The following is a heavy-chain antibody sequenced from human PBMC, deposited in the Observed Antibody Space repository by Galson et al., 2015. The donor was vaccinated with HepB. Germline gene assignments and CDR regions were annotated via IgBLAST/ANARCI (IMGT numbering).Heavy chain of an antibody. D-gene: IGHD3-10*01. CDR2: IGQPDGPT. CDR1: GFTFTSRT. Sequence: SLRLSCAASGFTFTSRTLHWARQAPGKGLEWVSGIGQPDGPTYYADSVKGRFTISRDNSGNTLFLHMNSLRVDDTAVYYCAVGVGHDCWGQGTLVTVSS. CDR3: AVGVGHDC. J-gene: IGHJ4*02. V-gene: IGHV3-23*01.